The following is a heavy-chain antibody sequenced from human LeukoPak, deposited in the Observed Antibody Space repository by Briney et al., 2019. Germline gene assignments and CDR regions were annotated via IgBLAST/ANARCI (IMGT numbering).Heavy chain of an antibody. CDR2: INPSGGST. J-gene: IGHJ4*02. V-gene: IGHV1-46*01. CDR1: GYTFTSYY. CDR3: ARVLKDSSGYWAYFDY. D-gene: IGHD3-22*01. Sequence: ASVEVSCKASGYTFTSYYMHWVRQAPGQGLEWMGIINPSGGSTSYAQKFQGRVTMTRDTSTSTVYMELSSLRSEDTAVYYCARVLKDSSGYWAYFDYWGQGTLVTVSS.